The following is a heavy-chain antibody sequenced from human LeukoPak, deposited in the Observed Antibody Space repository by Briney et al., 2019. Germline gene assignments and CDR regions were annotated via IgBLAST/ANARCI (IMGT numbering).Heavy chain of an antibody. V-gene: IGHV1-8*01. CDR2: MNPNSGNT. CDR3: ARTRTIFGVVIIYYFDY. D-gene: IGHD3-3*01. J-gene: IGHJ4*02. Sequence: GASVKVSCKASGYTFTSYDINWVRQATGQGLEWMGWMNPNSGNTGYAQKFQGRVTMTRNTSISTAYMELSSLRPEDTAVYYCARTRTIFGVVIIYYFDYWGQGTLVTVSS. CDR1: GYTFTSYD.